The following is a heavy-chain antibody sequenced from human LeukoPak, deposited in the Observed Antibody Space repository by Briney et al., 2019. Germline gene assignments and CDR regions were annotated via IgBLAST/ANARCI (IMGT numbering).Heavy chain of an antibody. V-gene: IGHV4-38-2*01. CDR1: GYSLRSVYY. CDR2: IYHSGST. J-gene: IGHJ4*02. CDR3: ARKRGSSRKAYYFDY. D-gene: IGHD1-26*01. Sequence: PSETLSLTCAVSGYSLRSVYYWGCRRQPPGKGLEWIGSIYHSGSTYYNPSLKSRVTISVDTSKNQFSLKLSSVTAADTAVYYCARKRGSSRKAYYFDYWGQGTLVTVSS.